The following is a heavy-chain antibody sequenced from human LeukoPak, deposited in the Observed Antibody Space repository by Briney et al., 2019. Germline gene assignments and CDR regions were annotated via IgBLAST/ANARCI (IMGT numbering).Heavy chain of an antibody. J-gene: IGHJ4*02. Sequence: GASVKVSCKASRYTFTSYDVNWVRQATGQGLEWMGWVNPNSGDTAYAQNFQGRVTMTRDTSINTAHMELSSLRSEDTAVYYCARGAWTSSFDYWGQGTLVTVSS. CDR1: RYTFTSYD. CDR3: ARGAWTSSFDY. V-gene: IGHV1-8*01. CDR2: VNPNSGDT. D-gene: IGHD6-6*01.